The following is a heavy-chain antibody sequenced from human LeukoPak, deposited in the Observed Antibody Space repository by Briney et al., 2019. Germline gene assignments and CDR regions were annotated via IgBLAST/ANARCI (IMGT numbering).Heavy chain of an antibody. CDR2: ITTGNDK. V-gene: IGHV3-21*01. Sequence: GESLRLSCAASGFTFSGYSMNWVRQAPGEGLEWVSSITTGNDKFYADSVKGRFTISRDAATNSLYLQMNSLRVEDTALYYCARDPGDHDYWGQGILVTVSS. J-gene: IGHJ4*02. CDR1: GFTFSGYS. D-gene: IGHD3-10*01. CDR3: ARDPGDHDY.